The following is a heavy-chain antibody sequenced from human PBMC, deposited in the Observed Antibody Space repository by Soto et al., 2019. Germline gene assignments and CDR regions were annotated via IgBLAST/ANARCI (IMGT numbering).Heavy chain of an antibody. CDR2: IYPGDSDT. D-gene: IGHD4-17*01. CDR3: ARLGMATVVTPVHYYYGMDV. J-gene: IGHJ6*02. V-gene: IGHV5-51*01. CDR1: GYSFTSYC. Sequence: GEPLKISCKGTGYSFTSYCIGWVRQMPGKGLERMGIIYPGDSDTRYSPYFQGQVTISADKSISTAYMQWSSLKASDTAMYYFARLGMATVVTPVHYYYGMDVWGQGTTVTVSS.